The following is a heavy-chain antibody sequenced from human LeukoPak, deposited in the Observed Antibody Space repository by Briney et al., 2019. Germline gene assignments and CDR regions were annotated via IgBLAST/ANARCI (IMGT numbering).Heavy chain of an antibody. CDR2: INWIGGRT. V-gene: IGHV3-20*01. Sequence: GGSLRLSCAASGFTFSSYGMHWVRQAPGKGREWVAGINWIGGRTVYADSVKGRFTISRDNAKNFLYLQMTSLRAEDTALYHCARDGIRSSWLGNWFDPWGQGTLVTVSS. CDR3: ARDGIRSSWLGNWFDP. CDR1: GFTFSSYG. J-gene: IGHJ5*02. D-gene: IGHD6-13*01.